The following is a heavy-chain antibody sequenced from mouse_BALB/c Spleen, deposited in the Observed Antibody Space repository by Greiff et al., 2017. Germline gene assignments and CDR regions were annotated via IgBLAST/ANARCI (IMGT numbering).Heavy chain of an antibody. CDR1: GYTFTSYV. J-gene: IGHJ3*01. CDR3: ARDRNYGSSLFAY. D-gene: IGHD1-1*01. V-gene: IGHV1-14*01. CDR2: INPYNDGT. Sequence: EVKLMESGPELVKPGASVKMSCKASGYTFTSYVMHWVKQKPGQGLEWIGYINPYNDGTKYNEKFKGKATLTSDKSSSTAYMELSSLTSEDSAVYYCARDRNYGSSLFAYWGQGTLVTVSA.